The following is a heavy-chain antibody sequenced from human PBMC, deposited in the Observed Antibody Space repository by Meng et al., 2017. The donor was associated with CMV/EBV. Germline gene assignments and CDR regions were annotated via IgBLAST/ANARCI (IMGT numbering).Heavy chain of an antibody. V-gene: IGHV3-21*01. Sequence: VHLLGAGGGRVKPGGSLRLSCFASGFAFRTYSMSWVRQVQGKGLEWCSTISSTSSYISYADSLKGRFTVYRDNAKNSLYLQVSSLRADDTAVYYCARAPPDADFDYWGQGTLVTVSS. CDR3: ARAPPDADFDY. CDR2: ISSTSSYI. CDR1: GFAFRTYS. J-gene: IGHJ4*02.